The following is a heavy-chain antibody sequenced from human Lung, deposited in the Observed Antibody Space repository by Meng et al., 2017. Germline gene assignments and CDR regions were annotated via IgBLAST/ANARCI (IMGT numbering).Heavy chain of an antibody. Sequence: PLCASGLFNPSEPLPLTCVFSGASFMDYYWSWIRQPPGKGLEWIGEINHSRSTTYNPSLESRATISVDTSQNNLSLKLSSLTAADSAVYYCARGPTTMAHDFDYWGQGTLVTVSS. V-gene: IGHV4-34*01. D-gene: IGHD4-11*01. J-gene: IGHJ4*02. CDR2: INHSRST. CDR3: ARGPTTMAHDFDY. CDR1: GASFMDYY.